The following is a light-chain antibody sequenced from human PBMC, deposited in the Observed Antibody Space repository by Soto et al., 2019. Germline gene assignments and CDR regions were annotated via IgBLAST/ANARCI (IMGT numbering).Light chain of an antibody. J-gene: IGKJ4*01. CDR2: GAS. V-gene: IGKV3-20*01. Sequence: EIVLTQSPGTLSLSPGESTTLSCRASQSVGRNFLAWYQQKPGRAPRLLIHGASYKATGIPDMFSGSRSETDFTLTISRLEPEDSAVYYCHQYAASPLTFGGGTKVEIK. CDR1: QSVGRNF. CDR3: HQYAASPLT.